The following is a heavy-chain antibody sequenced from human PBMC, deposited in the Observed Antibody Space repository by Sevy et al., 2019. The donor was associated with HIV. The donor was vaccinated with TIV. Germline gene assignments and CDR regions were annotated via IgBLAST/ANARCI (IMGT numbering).Heavy chain of an antibody. CDR1: GYSFSDYY. Sequence: ASVKVSCKASGYSFSDYYIHWVRQAPGQGLEWMGWINPNSDVTNYEQNLQGRVTMTRDTSMTTVYMEVSSLRSDDTAVYYCVRDVGYRNGRWQKYFDYWGQGTLVTVSS. D-gene: IGHD5-18*01. V-gene: IGHV1-2*02. CDR3: VRDVGYRNGRWQKYFDY. CDR2: INPNSDVT. J-gene: IGHJ4*02.